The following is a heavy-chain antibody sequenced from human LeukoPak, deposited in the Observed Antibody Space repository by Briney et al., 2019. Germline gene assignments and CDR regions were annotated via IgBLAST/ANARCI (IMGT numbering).Heavy chain of an antibody. CDR1: GGTFSSYA. CDR2: IIPIFGTA. D-gene: IGHD1-7*01. Sequence: EASVKVSCKASGGTFSSYAISWVRQAPGEGLEWMGGIIPIFGTANYAQKFQGRVTITADESTSTAYMELSSLRSEETAVYYCASGGTTFDYWGQGTMVTVSS. V-gene: IGHV1-69*13. J-gene: IGHJ4*02. CDR3: ASGGTTFDY.